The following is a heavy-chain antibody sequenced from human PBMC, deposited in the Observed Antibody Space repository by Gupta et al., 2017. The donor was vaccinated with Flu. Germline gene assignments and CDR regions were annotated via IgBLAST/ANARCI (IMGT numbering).Heavy chain of an antibody. CDR2: ILPIIGAT. V-gene: IGHV1-69*18. Sequence: QVQLVQSGAEVKKSGSSVKVSCKASGGTFSTDTFSWVRQAPGQGLEWMGSILPIIGATNYAREFQGRVTITADESTTTAYMELSSLQSDDTAVFLGVRLTPCGGDCYDCQEWGQGTLGTVS. J-gene: IGHJ1*01. CDR3: VRLTPCGGDCYDCQE. D-gene: IGHD2-21*02. CDR1: GGTFSTDT.